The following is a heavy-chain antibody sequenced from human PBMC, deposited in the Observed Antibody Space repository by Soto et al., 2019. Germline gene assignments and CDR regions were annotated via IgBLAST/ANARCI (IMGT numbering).Heavy chain of an antibody. CDR2: IYYSGST. J-gene: IGHJ5*02. D-gene: IGHD1-26*01. V-gene: IGHV4-39*01. CDR1: GGSISTSSYY. CDR3: ARHQWELPSCWFDP. Sequence: SETLSLTCTVSGGSISTSSYYWGWIRQPPGKGLEWIGTIYYSGSTYYNPSLKSRVTISVDTSKNQFSLKLSSVTAADTAVYYCARHQWELPSCWFDPWGQGTLVTVSS.